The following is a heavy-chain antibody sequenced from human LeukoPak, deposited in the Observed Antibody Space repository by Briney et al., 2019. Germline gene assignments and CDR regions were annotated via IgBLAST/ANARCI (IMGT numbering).Heavy chain of an antibody. CDR2: IYYSGST. CDR1: GGSISSSSYY. Sequence: SETLSLTCTVSGGSISSSSYYWGWIRQPPGKGLEWIGSIYYSGSTYYNPSLKSRVIISVDTSKKQFSVKLSSVTAADTAVYYCARKTGDLAVDYWGQGTLVTVSS. D-gene: IGHD7-27*01. CDR3: ARKTGDLAVDY. V-gene: IGHV4-39*01. J-gene: IGHJ4*02.